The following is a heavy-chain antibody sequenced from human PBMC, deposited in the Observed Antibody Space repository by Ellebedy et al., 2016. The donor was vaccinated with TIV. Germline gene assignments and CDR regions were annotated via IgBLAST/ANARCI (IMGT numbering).Heavy chain of an antibody. CDR2: IIPILGTA. CDR3: ARDGSCDSGGYRQLCYFDY. D-gene: IGHD3-22*01. CDR1: GGTFSTYT. J-gene: IGHJ4*02. Sequence: ASVKVSCKASGGTFSTYTISWVRQAPGQGLEWMGGIIPILGTANYAQNFQGRVTITADESTSTAYMELSSLRSEDTAVYYCARDGSCDSGGYRQLCYFDYWGQGTLVTVSS. V-gene: IGHV1-69*13.